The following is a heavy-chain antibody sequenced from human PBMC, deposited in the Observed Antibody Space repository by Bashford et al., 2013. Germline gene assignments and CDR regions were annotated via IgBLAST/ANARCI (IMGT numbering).Heavy chain of an antibody. CDR3: AREVVVPAAPGVYYYGMDV. Sequence: WVRQAPGQGLEWMGWINPNSGGTNYAQKFQGRVTMTRDTSISTAYMELSRLRSDDTAVYYCAREVVVPAAPGVYYYGMDVWGQGTTVTVSS. V-gene: IGHV1-2*02. D-gene: IGHD2-2*01. CDR2: INPNSGGT. J-gene: IGHJ6*02.